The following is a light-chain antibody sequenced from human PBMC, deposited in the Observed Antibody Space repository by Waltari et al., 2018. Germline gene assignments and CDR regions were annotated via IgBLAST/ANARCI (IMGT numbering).Light chain of an antibody. CDR1: SRDVGGSNY. CDR2: DVS. V-gene: IGLV2-14*03. Sequence: QSALTQPASVTGSPGQSITISCTGTSRDVGGSNYASWYQQHPGKAPKLMIFDVSNRPSGVSNRFSGSKSGNTASLTISGLQAEDEADYYCSSYISSSTLELFGGGTSLTVL. CDR3: SSYISSSTLEL. J-gene: IGLJ2*01.